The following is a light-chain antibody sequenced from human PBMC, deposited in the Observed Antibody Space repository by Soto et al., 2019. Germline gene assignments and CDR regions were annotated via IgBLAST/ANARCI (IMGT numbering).Light chain of an antibody. CDR1: QSIASL. V-gene: IGKV1-39*01. J-gene: IGKJ1*01. CDR3: QQTDTITRT. Sequence: DIQMTQSPSSLSASVGDRVTITCRASQSIASLLNWYQQKPGSAPKLLIYGASTLESGVPSTFSGSGSGTDFNLTVSSLQVQDFATYYSQQTDTITRTFGQGTKVDIK. CDR2: GAS.